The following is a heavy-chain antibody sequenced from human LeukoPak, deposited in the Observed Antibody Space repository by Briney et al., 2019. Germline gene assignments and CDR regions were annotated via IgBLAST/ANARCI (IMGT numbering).Heavy chain of an antibody. CDR1: GFTFSSYR. J-gene: IGHJ4*02. CDR3: ARENNSNGGLDF. D-gene: IGHD1-1*01. Sequence: PGGSPRLSCAASGFTFSSYRMSWVRQAPGKGLEWVANIKQDGSEKYYVDSVKGRFTISRDNAKNSLYLQMNSLRAEDTAVYYCARENNSNGGLDFWGQGTRLTVS. V-gene: IGHV3-7*01. CDR2: IKQDGSEK.